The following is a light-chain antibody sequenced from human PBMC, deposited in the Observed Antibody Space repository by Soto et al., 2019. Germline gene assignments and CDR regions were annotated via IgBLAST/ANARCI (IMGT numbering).Light chain of an antibody. CDR3: QQYDYWLSLT. CDR2: GAS. Sequence: EKVMTQSPATLSLSLGERATLSCRASESVSNNLAWYHQRPGQAPRLLIYGASTRATGIPDRLSGSGSGTEFTLTITSLQSEDFGFYFCQQYDYWLSLTFGGGTKVDIK. CDR1: ESVSNN. J-gene: IGKJ4*01. V-gene: IGKV3-15*01.